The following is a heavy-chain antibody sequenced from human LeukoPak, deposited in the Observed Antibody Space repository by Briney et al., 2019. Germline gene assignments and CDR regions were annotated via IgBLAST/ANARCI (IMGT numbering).Heavy chain of an antibody. J-gene: IGHJ5*02. V-gene: IGHV3-53*01. D-gene: IGHD6-13*01. Sequence: PWGSLRLSCAASGFTVSSNYMSWVRQAPGKGLEWVSVIYSGGSTYYADSVKGRFTISRDNSKNTLYLQMNSLRAEDTAVYYCARDRWLSSSWYGFDPWGQGTLVTVSS. CDR2: IYSGGST. CDR1: GFTVSSNY. CDR3: ARDRWLSSSWYGFDP.